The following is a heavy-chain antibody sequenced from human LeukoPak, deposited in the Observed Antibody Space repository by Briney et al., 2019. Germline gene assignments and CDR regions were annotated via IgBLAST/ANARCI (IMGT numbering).Heavy chain of an antibody. CDR1: GYTFTGYY. D-gene: IGHD3-22*01. CDR3: ARSPRAGGNKYYYDSSGYYPR. CDR2: INPNSGGT. J-gene: IGHJ4*02. Sequence: ASVKVSCKASGYTFTGYYMHWVRQAPGQGLEWMGWINPNSGGTNYAQKLQGRVTMTTDTSTSTAYMELRSLRSDDTAVYYCARSPRAGGNKYYYDSSGYYPRWGQGTLVTVSS. V-gene: IGHV1-2*02.